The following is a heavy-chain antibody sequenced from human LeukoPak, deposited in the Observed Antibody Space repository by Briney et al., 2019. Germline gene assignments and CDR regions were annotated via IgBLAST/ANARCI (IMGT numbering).Heavy chain of an antibody. Sequence: GGSLRLSCAASGFTFSSYGMRWVRQAPGKGLEWVAFIRYDGSNKYYADSVKGRFTISRDNSKNTLYLQMNSLRAEDTAVYYCAKDAHCSSTSCYWQDYYYYGMDVWGQGTTVTVSS. D-gene: IGHD2-2*01. V-gene: IGHV3-30*02. CDR2: IRYDGSNK. J-gene: IGHJ6*02. CDR1: GFTFSSYG. CDR3: AKDAHCSSTSCYWQDYYYYGMDV.